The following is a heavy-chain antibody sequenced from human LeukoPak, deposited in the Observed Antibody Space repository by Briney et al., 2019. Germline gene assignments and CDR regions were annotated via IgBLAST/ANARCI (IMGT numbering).Heavy chain of an antibody. J-gene: IGHJ6*02. CDR1: GFTFSTFY. D-gene: IGHD3-3*01. V-gene: IGHV3-11*03. Sequence: GGSLRLSCAASGFTFSTFYMSWVRQAPGKGLEWLSYISASGDYTLYAASVEGRFTISRDNANESVYLEMNNLRADDTAGYYCRSVPFGYGMDVWGQGTTVIVSS. CDR3: RSVPFGYGMDV. CDR2: ISASGDYT.